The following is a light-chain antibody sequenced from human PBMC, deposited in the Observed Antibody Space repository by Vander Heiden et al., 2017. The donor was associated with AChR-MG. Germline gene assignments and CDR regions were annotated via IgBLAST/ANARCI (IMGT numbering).Light chain of an antibody. CDR3: AAGDDSLNGRV. V-gene: IGLV1-44*01. J-gene: IGLJ3*02. Sequence: QSVLTQPPSASGTPGQRVTIPCSGSSSHIGSNTVNWYQQLPGTAPKLLIDSNNQRPSGVLDRFSGSKSGTSASLAISGLQSEDEADYYCAAGDDSLNGRVFGGGTKLTVL. CDR2: SNN. CDR1: SSHIGSNT.